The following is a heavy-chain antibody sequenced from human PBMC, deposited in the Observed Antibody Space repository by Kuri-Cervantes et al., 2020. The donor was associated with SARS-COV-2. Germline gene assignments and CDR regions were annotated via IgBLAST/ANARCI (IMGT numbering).Heavy chain of an antibody. CDR2: IYTSGST. Sequence: ESLKISCTVSGGSISSYYWSWIRQPAGKGLEWIGRIYTSGSTNYNPSLKSRVTISVDTSKNQFSLKLSSVTAADTAVYYCARGKEMATETTLDYWGQGTLVTVSS. CDR3: ARGKEMATETTLDY. CDR1: GGSISSYY. V-gene: IGHV4-4*07. J-gene: IGHJ4*02. D-gene: IGHD5-24*01.